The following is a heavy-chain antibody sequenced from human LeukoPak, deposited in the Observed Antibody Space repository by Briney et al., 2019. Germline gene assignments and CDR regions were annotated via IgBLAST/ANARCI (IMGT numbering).Heavy chain of an antibody. Sequence: GGSLRLSCAASGFAFRSYAMSWVRQAPGKGLEWVSAISGSGGNTYYADSVKGRFTISRDNSENTLYLQMNSLRAEDTAVYYCARSFDYSNYPFDYWGQGTLVTVSS. CDR1: GFAFRSYA. V-gene: IGHV3-23*01. D-gene: IGHD4-11*01. CDR2: ISGSGGNT. J-gene: IGHJ4*02. CDR3: ARSFDYSNYPFDY.